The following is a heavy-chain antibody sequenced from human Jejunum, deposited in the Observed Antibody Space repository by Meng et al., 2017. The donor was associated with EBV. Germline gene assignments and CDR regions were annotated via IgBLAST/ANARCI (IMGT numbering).Heavy chain of an antibody. CDR2: IYHIGST. J-gene: IGHJ4*02. Sequence: QLRLQECGSGLVKPSQSLSLTCAVSGDSITRGAYLWSWIRQPPGKGLEWIGNIYHIGSTYYNPSLKSRVTISVDRSKNQFSLKLTSVTAADTAVYYCARGGPDFGDYVPFDYWGQGTLVTVSS. V-gene: IGHV4-30-2*01. D-gene: IGHD4-17*01. CDR3: ARGGPDFGDYVPFDY. CDR1: GDSITRGAYL.